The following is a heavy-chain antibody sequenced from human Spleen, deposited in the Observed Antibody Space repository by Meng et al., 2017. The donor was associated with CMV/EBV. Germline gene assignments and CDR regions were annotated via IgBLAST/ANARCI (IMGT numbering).Heavy chain of an antibody. V-gene: IGHV3-11*04. D-gene: IGHD3-3*01. J-gene: IGHJ5*02. Sequence: VSGFTVSDYYMSWIRQAPGKGLEWVSYISSSGTTRYYAHSVRGRFTISRDNAKKSLYLQMDSLRAEDTAVYYCSSPPRTTIFGVVIPWGQGTLVTVSS. CDR1: GFTVSDYY. CDR2: ISSSGTTR. CDR3: SSPPRTTIFGVVIP.